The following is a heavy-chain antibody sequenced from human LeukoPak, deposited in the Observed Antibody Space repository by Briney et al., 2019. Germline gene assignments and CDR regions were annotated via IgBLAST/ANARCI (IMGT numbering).Heavy chain of an antibody. D-gene: IGHD1-7*01. J-gene: IGHJ4*02. V-gene: IGHV4-34*01. CDR3: ARGQGSWNYY. CDR1: GGSFSGYY. CDR2: INHSGST. Sequence: MSSETLSLTCAVYGGSFSGYYWSWIRQPPGKGLEWIGEINHSGSTNYNPSLKSRVTISVDTSKNQFSLKLSSVTAADTAVYYCARGQGSWNYYWGQGTLVTVSS.